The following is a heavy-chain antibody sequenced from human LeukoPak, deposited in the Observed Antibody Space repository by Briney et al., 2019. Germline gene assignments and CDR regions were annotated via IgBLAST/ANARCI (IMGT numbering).Heavy chain of an antibody. J-gene: IGHJ5*02. V-gene: IGHV4-4*07. CDR2: IYTSGST. Sequence: SETLSLTCTVSGGSISSCYWSWIRQPAGKGLEWIGRIYTSGSTNYNPSLKSRVTMSVDTSKNQFSLKLSSVTAADTAVYYCARDLVIVVVPAAIETNWFDPWGQGTLVTVSS. CDR1: GGSISSCY. CDR3: ARDLVIVVVPAAIETNWFDP. D-gene: IGHD2-2*03.